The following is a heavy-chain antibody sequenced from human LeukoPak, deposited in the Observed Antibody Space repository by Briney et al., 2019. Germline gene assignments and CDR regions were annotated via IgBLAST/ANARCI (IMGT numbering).Heavy chain of an antibody. D-gene: IGHD3-22*01. CDR2: XSGSGDNT. CDR1: GXTXSXXX. J-gene: IGHJ4*02. CDR3: AKGSYYDSSGSFYFDY. Sequence: GXXLXXSCXASGXTXSXXXXSXVRQAPGKXLEXXSGXSGSGDNTYYADSVKGRFTISRDNSKNTLYVQVNSLGTEDTAAYYCAKGSYYDSSGSFYFDYWGQGTLVTVSS. V-gene: IGHV3-23*01.